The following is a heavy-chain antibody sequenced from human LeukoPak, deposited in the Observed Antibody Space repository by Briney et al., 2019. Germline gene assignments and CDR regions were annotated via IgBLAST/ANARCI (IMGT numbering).Heavy chain of an antibody. D-gene: IGHD6-19*01. J-gene: IGHJ4*02. Sequence: GGSLRLSCAASGFTFSSYEMNWVRQAPGKGLEWVSYISSSGSTIYYADSVKGRFTISRDNSKNTLYLQMNSLRAEDTAVYYCAKDNIAVAGTSFSDYWGQGTLVTVSS. CDR2: ISSSGSTI. CDR1: GFTFSSYE. CDR3: AKDNIAVAGTSFSDY. V-gene: IGHV3-48*03.